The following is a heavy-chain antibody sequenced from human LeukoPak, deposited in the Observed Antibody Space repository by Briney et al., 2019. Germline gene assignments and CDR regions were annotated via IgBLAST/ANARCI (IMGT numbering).Heavy chain of an antibody. CDR3: ARDDYEDPYYGMDV. J-gene: IGHJ6*02. CDR1: GYTFTSYA. D-gene: IGHD4-17*01. CDR2: INTNTGNP. Sequence: GASVKVSCKASGYTFTSYAMNWVRQAPGQGLEWMGWINTNTGNPTYAQGFTGRFVFSLDTSVSTAYLQISSLKAEDTAVYYCARDDYEDPYYGMDVWGQGTTVTVSS. V-gene: IGHV7-4-1*02.